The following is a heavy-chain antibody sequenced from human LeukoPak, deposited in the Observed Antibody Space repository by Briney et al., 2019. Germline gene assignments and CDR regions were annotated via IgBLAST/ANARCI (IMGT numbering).Heavy chain of an antibody. V-gene: IGHV3-11*01. CDR1: GFTFSDYY. CDR3: ARDGDGYNYKLDY. J-gene: IGHJ4*02. Sequence: GGSLRLSCAASGFTFSDYYMSWIRQAPGKGLEWISFISTSGSTIFYADSVKGRFTISRDNAKNSLYLQMNSLRAEDTAVYYCARDGDGYNYKLDYWGQGTLVTVSS. CDR2: ISTSGSTI. D-gene: IGHD5-24*01.